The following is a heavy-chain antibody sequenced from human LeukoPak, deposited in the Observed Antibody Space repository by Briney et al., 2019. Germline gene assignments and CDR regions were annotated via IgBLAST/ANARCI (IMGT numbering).Heavy chain of an antibody. CDR2: IKQDGSEK. CDR1: GFTFSSYS. Sequence: PGGSLRLSCAASGFTFSSYSMSWVRQAPGKGLEWVANIKQDGSEKYYVDSVKGRFTISRDNAKNSLYLQMNSLRAEDTAVYYCARVNGTGTNDYWGQGTLVTVSS. D-gene: IGHD1/OR15-1a*01. V-gene: IGHV3-7*01. J-gene: IGHJ4*02. CDR3: ARVNGTGTNDY.